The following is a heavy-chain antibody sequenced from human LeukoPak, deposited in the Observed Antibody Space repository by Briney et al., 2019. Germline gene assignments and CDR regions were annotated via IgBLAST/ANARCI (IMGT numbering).Heavy chain of an antibody. Sequence: GGSLRLSCAASGFTFSSYGMHWVRQAPGKGLEWVAVIWYDGSNKYYADSVKGRFTISRDNSKNTLYLQMNSLRAEDTAVYYCARDPRIAAASYDGGWLDPWGQGTLVTVSS. J-gene: IGHJ5*02. D-gene: IGHD6-13*01. CDR1: GFTFSSYG. V-gene: IGHV3-33*01. CDR2: IWYDGSNK. CDR3: ARDPRIAAASYDGGWLDP.